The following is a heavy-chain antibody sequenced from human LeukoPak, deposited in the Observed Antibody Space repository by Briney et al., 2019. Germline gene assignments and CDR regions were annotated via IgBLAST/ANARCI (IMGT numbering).Heavy chain of an antibody. CDR3: ARDRYEDWYLDL. CDR2: IHYTGST. CDR1: GGSISSNSYY. Sequence: PSETLSLTCTISGGSISSNSYYWGWIRQPPGKGLEWIGSIHYTGSTYYNPSLKSRVTISVDTSKNQFSLKVSSVTAADTAVYYCARDRYEDWYLDLWGRGALVTVSS. J-gene: IGHJ2*01. V-gene: IGHV4-39*02. D-gene: IGHD1-14*01.